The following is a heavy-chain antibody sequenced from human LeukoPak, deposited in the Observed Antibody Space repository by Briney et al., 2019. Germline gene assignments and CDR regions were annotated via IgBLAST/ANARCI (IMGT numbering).Heavy chain of an antibody. V-gene: IGHV3-30-3*01. J-gene: IGHJ4*02. Sequence: TGGSLRLSCAASGFTFSSYAMHRVRQAPGKGLEWVAVISYDGSNKHYADSVKGRFTISRDNSKNTLYLQMNSLRAEDTAVYYCARGWNYVGFDYWGQGTLVTVSS. CDR2: ISYDGSNK. CDR3: ARGWNYVGFDY. CDR1: GFTFSSYA. D-gene: IGHD1-7*01.